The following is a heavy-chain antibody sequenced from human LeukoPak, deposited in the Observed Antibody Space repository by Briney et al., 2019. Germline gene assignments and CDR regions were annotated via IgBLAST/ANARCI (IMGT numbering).Heavy chain of an antibody. Sequence: GGSLRLSCAASGFTVSSNYMSWVRQAPGRGLEWVSVIYSGGSTYYADSVKGRFTISRDNSKNTLYLQMNSLRAEDTAVYYCAGEYYYDSSGSPYWGQGTLVTVSS. J-gene: IGHJ4*02. CDR1: GFTVSSNY. CDR3: AGEYYYDSSGSPY. CDR2: IYSGGST. D-gene: IGHD3-22*01. V-gene: IGHV3-66*01.